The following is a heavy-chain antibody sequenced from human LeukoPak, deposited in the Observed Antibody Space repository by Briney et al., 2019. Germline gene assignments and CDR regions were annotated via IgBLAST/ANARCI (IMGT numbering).Heavy chain of an antibody. D-gene: IGHD2-15*01. CDR3: ARVVFTCSGGSCYPTRDLYGMDV. CDR1: GFTFSDYY. Sequence: GGSLRLSCAASGFTFSDYYMSWIRQAPGKGLEWVSYSSSSGSTIYYADSVKGRFTISRDNAKNSLYLQMNSLRAEDTAVYYCARVVFTCSGGSCYPTRDLYGMDVWGQGTTVTVSS. CDR2: SSSSGSTI. V-gene: IGHV3-11*01. J-gene: IGHJ6*02.